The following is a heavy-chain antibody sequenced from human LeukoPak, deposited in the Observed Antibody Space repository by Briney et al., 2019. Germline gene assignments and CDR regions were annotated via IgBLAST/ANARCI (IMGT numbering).Heavy chain of an antibody. D-gene: IGHD2-8*02. Sequence: PGGSLRLSCAASGFTFRSYAMHWVRQAPGKGLEYVSAISSNGGSTYYANSVKGRFTISRDNAKNTLYLQMNSLRTEDTAVYYCARDQLYCTGGICYFDYWGQGTLVTVSS. CDR3: ARDQLYCTGGICYFDY. J-gene: IGHJ4*02. CDR2: ISSNGGST. CDR1: GFTFRSYA. V-gene: IGHV3-64*01.